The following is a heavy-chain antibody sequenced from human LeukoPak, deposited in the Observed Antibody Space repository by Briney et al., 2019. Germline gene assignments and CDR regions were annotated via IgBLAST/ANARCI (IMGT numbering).Heavy chain of an antibody. CDR1: GGSISSYY. CDR2: INHSGST. D-gene: IGHD6-6*01. J-gene: IGHJ4*02. CDR3: ARSPRYSSSDKYYFDY. V-gene: IGHV4-34*01. Sequence: PSETLSLTCTVSGGSISSYYWSWIRQPPGKGLEWIGEINHSGSTNYNPSLKSRVTISVDTSKNQFSLKLSSVTAADTAVYYCARSPRYSSSDKYYFDYWGQGTLVTVSS.